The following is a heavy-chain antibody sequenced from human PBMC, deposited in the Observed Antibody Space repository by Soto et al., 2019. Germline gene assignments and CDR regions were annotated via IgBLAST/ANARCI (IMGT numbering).Heavy chain of an antibody. Sequence: VASVKVTCKASAYTFTGYYMHWVRQAPGQGLVWLGWINPSSGGKNYAQKFQGRVTMTRDTSISTAYMELSRLRSDDTAVYFCGRLRDFDHWGQGSLVTVSS. V-gene: IGHV1-2*02. CDR2: INPSSGGK. CDR1: AYTFTGYY. J-gene: IGHJ4*02. CDR3: GRLRDFDH.